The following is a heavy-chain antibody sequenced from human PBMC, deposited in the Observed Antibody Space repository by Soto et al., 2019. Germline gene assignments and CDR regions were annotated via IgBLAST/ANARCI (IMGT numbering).Heavy chain of an antibody. J-gene: IGHJ3*02. Sequence: SQPRSLTSAISGDSVSSTSVTWDWINQSLSRGLEWRGRTYYGVKLHNEYAESVISRITINPDKSENPFSLQLISVTCEDQAVYYCARDIVGYVDAFDIWGQGTMVTV. CDR2: TYYGVKLHN. D-gene: IGHD5-18*01. V-gene: IGHV6-1*01. CDR3: ARDIVGYVDAFDI. CDR1: GDSVSSTSVT.